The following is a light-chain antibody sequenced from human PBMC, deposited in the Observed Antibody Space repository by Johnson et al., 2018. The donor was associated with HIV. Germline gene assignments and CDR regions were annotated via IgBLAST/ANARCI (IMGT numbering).Light chain of an antibody. CDR3: GTWDSSLSVLYV. J-gene: IGLJ1*01. Sequence: VLTQPPSVSAAPGQKVTISCSGSSSNIGNNYVSWYQQLPGTAPKLLIYDNNKRPSGIPDRFSGSKSGTSATLAITGLQTGDEADYYCGTWDSSLSVLYVFGTGTKVTVL. CDR2: DNN. V-gene: IGLV1-51*01. CDR1: SSNIGNNY.